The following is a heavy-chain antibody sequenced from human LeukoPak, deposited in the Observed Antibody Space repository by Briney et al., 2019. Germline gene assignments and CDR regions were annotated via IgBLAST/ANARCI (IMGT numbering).Heavy chain of an antibody. Sequence: GASVKVSCKASGYTFTTYGISWVRQAPGQGLEWMGWTSAYNDKTKYAQKLEGRVTMTTDTSPTTAYMEMRSLRSDDPAVYYCARGTYFDYWGQGTLVTVSS. CDR3: ARGTYFDY. CDR1: GYTFTTYG. CDR2: TSAYNDKT. V-gene: IGHV1-18*01. D-gene: IGHD1-1*01. J-gene: IGHJ4*02.